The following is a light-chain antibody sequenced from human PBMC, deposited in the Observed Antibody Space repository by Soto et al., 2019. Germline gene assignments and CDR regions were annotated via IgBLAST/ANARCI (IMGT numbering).Light chain of an antibody. CDR3: MQGTHWPIT. CDR1: QSLLHSNGYNY. V-gene: IGKV2-28*01. CDR2: LVS. Sequence: DIVMTQSPLSLSVTPGEPASISCRSGQSLLHSNGYNYLDWYLQKPGQPPQLLIYLVSNRDSGVPARFSGSGSGTDFALKISRVEAEDVGVYYCMQGTHWPITFGQGTRLEIK. J-gene: IGKJ5*01.